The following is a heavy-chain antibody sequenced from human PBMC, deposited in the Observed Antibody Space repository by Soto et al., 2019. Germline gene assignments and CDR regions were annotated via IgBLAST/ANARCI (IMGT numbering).Heavy chain of an antibody. Sequence: GGSLRLSCAASGFTFSSYGMHWVRQAPGKGLEWVAVISYDGSNKYYADSVKGRFTISRDNSKNTLYLQMNSLRAEDTAVYYCAKDPDSGSPNYWGQGTLVTVSS. V-gene: IGHV3-30*18. CDR1: GFTFSSYG. CDR3: AKDPDSGSPNY. D-gene: IGHD3-22*01. J-gene: IGHJ4*02. CDR2: ISYDGSNK.